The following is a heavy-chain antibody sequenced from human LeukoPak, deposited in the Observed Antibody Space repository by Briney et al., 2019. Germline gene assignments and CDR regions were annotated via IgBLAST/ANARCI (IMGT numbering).Heavy chain of an antibody. D-gene: IGHD5-12*01. Sequence: KSSETLSLTCTVSGGSLSSYYWSWIRQPPGKGLEWIGYIYSTGSANYNPSLKSRVTLSVDTAKNQFSLKLNSVTTADTAVYYCARRGEYSASPPHWGQETLVTVSS. CDR2: IYSTGSA. J-gene: IGHJ4*02. CDR3: ARRGEYSASPPH. V-gene: IGHV4-59*08. CDR1: GGSLSSYY.